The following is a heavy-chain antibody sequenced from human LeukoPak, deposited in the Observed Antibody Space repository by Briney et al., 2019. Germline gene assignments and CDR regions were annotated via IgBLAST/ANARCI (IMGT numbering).Heavy chain of an antibody. CDR1: GFSFSSFA. Sequence: GGSLRLSCAASGFSFSSFAMTWVRQSPGKGLEWVSGISGSGDGTYYVDSVRGRFTISKDNSRNMLYLQMNSLRVEDTAVYYCARGGSSGWEYWGQGTLVTVSS. J-gene: IGHJ4*02. CDR3: ARGGSSGWEY. V-gene: IGHV3-23*01. D-gene: IGHD6-19*01. CDR2: ISGSGDGT.